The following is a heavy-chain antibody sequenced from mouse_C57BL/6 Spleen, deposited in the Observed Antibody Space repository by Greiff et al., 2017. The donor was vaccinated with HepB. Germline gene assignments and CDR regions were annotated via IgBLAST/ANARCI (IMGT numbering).Heavy chain of an antibody. Sequence: EVNVVESGGGLVKPGGSLKLSCAASGFTFSDYGMHWVRQAPEKGLEWVAYISSGSSTIYYADTVKGRFTISRDNAKNTLFLQMTSLGSEDTAMYYCARLAMANYFDYWGQGTTLTVSS. CDR3: ARLAMANYFDY. D-gene: IGHD1-1*02. CDR1: GFTFSDYG. V-gene: IGHV5-17*01. CDR2: ISSGSSTI. J-gene: IGHJ2*01.